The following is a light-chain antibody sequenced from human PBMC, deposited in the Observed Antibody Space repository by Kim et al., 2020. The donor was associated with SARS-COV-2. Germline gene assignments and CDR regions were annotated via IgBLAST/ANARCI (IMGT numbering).Light chain of an antibody. CDR2: YDS. CDR3: LVWDSSSDHYVV. Sequence: SYELTQPPSVSVAPGKTARITCGGNNIGSKSVHWYQQKPGQAPVLVIYYDSDRPSGIPERFSGSNSGNTATLTISRVEAGDEADYYCLVWDSSSDHYVVFGGGTQLTVL. J-gene: IGLJ2*01. V-gene: IGLV3-21*04. CDR1: NIGSKS.